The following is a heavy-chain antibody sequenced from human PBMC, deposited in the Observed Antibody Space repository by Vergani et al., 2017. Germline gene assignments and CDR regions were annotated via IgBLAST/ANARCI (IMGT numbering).Heavy chain of an antibody. V-gene: IGHV2-5*02. D-gene: IGHD3-3*01. CDR1: GFSLSTSGVG. CDR3: AHSYYDFWSGYSDY. Sequence: QITLKESGPTLVKPTQTLTLTCTFSGFSLSTSGVGVGWIRQPPGKALAWLALIYWDDDKRYSPSLKSRLTITKDTSKNQVVLTMTNMEPVDTATYYCAHSYYDFWSGYSDYWGQGTLVTVSS. J-gene: IGHJ4*02. CDR2: IYWDDDK.